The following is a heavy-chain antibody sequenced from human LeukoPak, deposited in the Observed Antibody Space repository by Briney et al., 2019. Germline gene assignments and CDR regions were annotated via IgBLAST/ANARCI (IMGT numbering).Heavy chain of an antibody. CDR3: ARDTTNWGSSGDFDY. CDR2: IYHSGST. Sequence: NPSQTLSLTCAVSGGSISSGGYSWSWIRQPPGKGLEWIGYIYHSGSTYYNPSLKSRVTISVDRSKNQFSLKLSSVTAADTAVYYCARDTTNWGSSGDFDYWGQGTLVTVSS. J-gene: IGHJ4*02. V-gene: IGHV4-30-2*01. D-gene: IGHD7-27*01. CDR1: GGSISSGGYS.